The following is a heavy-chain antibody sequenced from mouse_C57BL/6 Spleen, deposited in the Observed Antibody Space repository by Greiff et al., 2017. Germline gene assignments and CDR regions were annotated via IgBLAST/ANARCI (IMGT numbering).Heavy chain of an antibody. Sequence: VQLQQSGPELVKPGASVKLSCKASGYTFTSYDINWVKQRPGQGLEWIGWIYPRDGSTTYNEKFKGKATLTVDTSSSTAYMELHSLTSEVSAVYFCGRHAYGYWGQGTTLTVSS. CDR2: IYPRDGST. V-gene: IGHV1-85*01. CDR3: GRHAYGY. CDR1: GYTFTSYD. J-gene: IGHJ2*01. D-gene: IGHD1-1*02.